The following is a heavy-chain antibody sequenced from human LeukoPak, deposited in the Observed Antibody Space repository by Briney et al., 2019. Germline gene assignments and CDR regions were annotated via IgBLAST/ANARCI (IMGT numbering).Heavy chain of an antibody. CDR2: INSDGSST. D-gene: IGHD3-3*01. CDR3: ARAGQVDFWSGYSGYYFDY. CDR1: GFTFSSYW. J-gene: IGHJ4*02. Sequence: GGSLRLSCAASGFTFSSYWMHWVRQAPGKGLVWVSRINSDGSSTSYADSVKGRFTISRDNAKNTLYLQMNSLRAEDTAVYYCARAGQVDFWSGYSGYYFDYWGQGTLVTVSS. V-gene: IGHV3-74*01.